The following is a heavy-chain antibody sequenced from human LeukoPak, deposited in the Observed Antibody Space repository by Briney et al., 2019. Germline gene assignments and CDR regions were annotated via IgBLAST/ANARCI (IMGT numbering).Heavy chain of an antibody. CDR3: ARGGTFVSDY. Sequence: GGSLRLSCAASGFTFSTFWMSWVRQAPGKGLEWVANIKEDGSEKYYVDSMEGRFSVSRDNAKNSLYLQMDSLRAEDTAVYYCARGGTFVSDYWGQGTLVTVSS. V-gene: IGHV3-7*01. CDR1: GFTFSTFW. D-gene: IGHD1-1*01. CDR2: IKEDGSEK. J-gene: IGHJ4*02.